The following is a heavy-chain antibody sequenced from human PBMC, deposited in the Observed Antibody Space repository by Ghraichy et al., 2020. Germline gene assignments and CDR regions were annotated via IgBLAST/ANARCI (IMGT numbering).Heavy chain of an antibody. CDR3: ARDLYYDSSGYGFDY. V-gene: IGHV4-59*01. J-gene: IGHJ4*02. D-gene: IGHD3-22*01. CDR2: IYYSGST. CDR1: GGSISSYY. Sequence: ESLNISCTVSGGSISSYYWSWIRQPPGKGLEWIGYIYYSGSTNYNPSLKSRVTISVDTSKNQFSLKLSSVTAADTAVYYCARDLYYDSSGYGFDYWGQGTLVTVSS.